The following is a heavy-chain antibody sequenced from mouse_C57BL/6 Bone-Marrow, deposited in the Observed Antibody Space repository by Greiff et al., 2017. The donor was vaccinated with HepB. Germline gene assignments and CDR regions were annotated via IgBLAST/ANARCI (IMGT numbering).Heavy chain of an antibody. D-gene: IGHD2-1*01. CDR2: IYTRDGST. J-gene: IGHJ4*01. CDR3: ARNYYGNYVHYYAMDY. V-gene: IGHV1-85*01. Sequence: VQLQESGPELVKPGASVKLSCKASGYTFKSYDINWVKQRPGQGLEWIGWIYTRDGSTKDKEKFKGKVTLTVDTSYSTAYLERHSLTSEYSAVYFCARNYYGNYVHYYAMDYWGQGTSVTVSS. CDR1: GYTFKSYD.